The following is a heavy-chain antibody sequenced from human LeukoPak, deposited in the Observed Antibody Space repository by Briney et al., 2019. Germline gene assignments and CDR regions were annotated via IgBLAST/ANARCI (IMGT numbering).Heavy chain of an antibody. CDR2: ISSSGSTI. CDR3: ASPLTYYDSSGDAFDI. CDR1: GFTFSDYY. D-gene: IGHD3-22*01. J-gene: IGHJ3*02. Sequence: GGSLRLSCAASGFTFSDYYMSWIRQAPGKGLEWVPYISSSGSTIYYADSVKGRFTISRDNAKNSLYLQMNSLRAEDTAVYYCASPLTYYDSSGDAFDIWGQGTMVTVSS. V-gene: IGHV3-11*04.